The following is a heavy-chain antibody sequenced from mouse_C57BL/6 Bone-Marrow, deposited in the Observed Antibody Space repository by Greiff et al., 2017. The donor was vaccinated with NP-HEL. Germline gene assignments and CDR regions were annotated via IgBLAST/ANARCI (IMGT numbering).Heavy chain of an antibody. CDR1: GYTFTSYW. CDR2: IHPNSGST. D-gene: IGHD2-5*01. J-gene: IGHJ1*03. Sequence: QVQLKQPGAELVKPGASVKVSCKASGYTFTSYWMHWVKQRPGQGLEWIGMIHPNSGSTNYNEKFKSKATLTVDKSSSTAYMQLSSLTSEDSAVYYCAYYSNTGYFDVWGTGTTVTVSS. CDR3: AYYSNTGYFDV. V-gene: IGHV1-64*01.